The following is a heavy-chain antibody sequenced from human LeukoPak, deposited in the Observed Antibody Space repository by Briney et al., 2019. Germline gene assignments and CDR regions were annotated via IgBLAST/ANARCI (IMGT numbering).Heavy chain of an antibody. Sequence: SSVKVSCKAFGRTFSSYTISWVLQAPRQGLEWMGRIIPILGIANYAQKFQGRVTITADKSTSTAYMELSSLRSEDTAVYYCASGRYYYDSSGYSDYWGQGTLVTVSS. CDR1: GRTFSSYT. CDR2: IIPILGIA. J-gene: IGHJ4*02. V-gene: IGHV1-69*02. CDR3: ASGRYYYDSSGYSDY. D-gene: IGHD3-22*01.